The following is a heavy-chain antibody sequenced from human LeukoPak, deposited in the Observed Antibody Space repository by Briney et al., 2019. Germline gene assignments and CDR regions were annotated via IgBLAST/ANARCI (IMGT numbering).Heavy chain of an antibody. J-gene: IGHJ5*02. CDR3: ARRGAQYNWFDP. CDR1: GYTLTSYG. Sequence: GASVKVSCKASGYTLTSYGISWGRQAPGQGLEWMGWISAYNGNTNYAQKLQGRVTMTTDTSTSTAYMELRSLRSDDTAVCYCARRGAQYNWFDPWGQGTLVTVSS. D-gene: IGHD1-26*01. V-gene: IGHV1-18*01. CDR2: ISAYNGNT.